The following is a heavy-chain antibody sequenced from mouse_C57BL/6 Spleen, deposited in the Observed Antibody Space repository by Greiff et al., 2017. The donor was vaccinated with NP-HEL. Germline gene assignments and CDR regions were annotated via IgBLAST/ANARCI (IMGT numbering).Heavy chain of an antibody. CDR2: IHPNSGRT. J-gene: IGHJ2*01. Sequence: VQLQQPGAELVKPGASVKLSCKASGYTFTSYWMHWVKQRPGQGLEWIGMIHPNSGRTNYNEKFKSKATLTVDKSSSTAYMQLSSLTSEDSAVYYCARSYSNYFDYWGQGTTLTVSS. V-gene: IGHV1-64*01. D-gene: IGHD2-5*01. CDR1: GYTFTSYW. CDR3: ARSYSNYFDY.